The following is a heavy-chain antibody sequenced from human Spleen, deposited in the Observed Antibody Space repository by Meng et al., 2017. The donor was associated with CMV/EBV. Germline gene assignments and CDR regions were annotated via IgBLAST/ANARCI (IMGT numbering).Heavy chain of an antibody. D-gene: IGHD3-22*01. CDR3: ARDYYYDSSGSFDY. J-gene: IGHJ4*02. V-gene: IGHV3-21*01. Sequence: DSGFTVSSYSMNWVRQAPGKGLEWVSSSSSSRSYIYYADSVKGRFTISRDNAKNSLYLQMNSLRAEDTAVYYCARDYYYDSSGSFDYWGQGTLVTVSS. CDR2: SSSSRSYI. CDR1: GFTVSSYS.